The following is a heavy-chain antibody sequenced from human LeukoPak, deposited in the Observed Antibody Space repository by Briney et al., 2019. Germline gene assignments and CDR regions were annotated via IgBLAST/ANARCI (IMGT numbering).Heavy chain of an antibody. V-gene: IGHV4-34*01. CDR2: INHSGST. D-gene: IGHD5-18*01. J-gene: IGHJ4*02. CDR1: GGSFSGYY. CDR3: ARGTTPWILSYFDY. Sequence: SETLSLTCAVYGGSFSGYYWSWIRQPPGKGLEWIGEINHSGSTNYNPSLKSRVTISVDTSKNQFSLKLSSVTAADTAVYYCARGTTPWILSYFDYWGQGTLVTVSS.